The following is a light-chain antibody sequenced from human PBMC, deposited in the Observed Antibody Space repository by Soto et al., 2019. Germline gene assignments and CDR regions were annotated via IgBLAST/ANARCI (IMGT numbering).Light chain of an antibody. CDR1: KSVSSN. CDR3: QQYHNWPPRT. V-gene: IGKV3-15*01. CDR2: GAS. J-gene: IGKJ1*01. Sequence: EIVMTQSPATLSVSPGERVTLFCRASKSVSSNLAWYQQKPGQAPRLLIYGASTRATGIPARFSGGGSETEFTLTISSLQSEDFAVYYCQQYHNWPPRTFGQGTKVEIK.